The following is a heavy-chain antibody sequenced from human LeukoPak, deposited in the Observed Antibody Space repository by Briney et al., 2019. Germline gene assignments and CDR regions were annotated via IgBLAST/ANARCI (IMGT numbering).Heavy chain of an antibody. V-gene: IGHV1-2*02. Sequence: ASVKVSCKASGYTFTSYDINWVRQATGQGLEWMGWMNPNSGGTNYAQKFQGRVTMTRDTSISTAYMELSRLRSDDTAVYYCARRGLIVGATPPGRKWFDPWGQGTLVTVSS. D-gene: IGHD1-26*01. CDR3: ARRGLIVGATPPGRKWFDP. CDR2: MNPNSGGT. CDR1: GYTFTSYD. J-gene: IGHJ5*02.